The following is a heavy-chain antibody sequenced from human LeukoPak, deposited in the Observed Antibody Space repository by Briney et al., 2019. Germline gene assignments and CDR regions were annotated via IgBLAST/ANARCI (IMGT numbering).Heavy chain of an antibody. Sequence: SETLSLTCTVSGGSISSSSYYWGWIRQPPGKGLEWIGSLHFSGTTYYNPSLKSQVTISVDTSKNHFSLRLSNVTASDTAVYYCARQGTAGTTRHFYDWGQGSLVTVSS. CDR1: GGSISSSSYY. D-gene: IGHD2/OR15-2a*01. CDR2: LHFSGTT. CDR3: ARQGTAGTTRHFYD. J-gene: IGHJ4*02. V-gene: IGHV4-39*01.